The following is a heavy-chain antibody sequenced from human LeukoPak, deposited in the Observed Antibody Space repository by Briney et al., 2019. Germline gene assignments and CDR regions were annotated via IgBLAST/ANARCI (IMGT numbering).Heavy chain of an antibody. CDR2: IHHDGSNK. CDR1: GFTFSSYG. V-gene: IGHV3-30*02. CDR3: ARDFSYGIDY. Sequence: GGSLRLSCAASGFTFSSYGMHWVRQAPGKGLDWVAFIHHDGSNKYYADSVKGRFTISRDNAKSTLYLQMNSLRAEDTAVYYCARDFSYGIDYWGQGTLVTVSS. J-gene: IGHJ4*02. D-gene: IGHD5-18*01.